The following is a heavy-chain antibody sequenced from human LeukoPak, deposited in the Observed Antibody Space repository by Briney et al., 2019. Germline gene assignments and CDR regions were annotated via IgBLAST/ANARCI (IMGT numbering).Heavy chain of an antibody. V-gene: IGHV4-34*10. CDR3: ARYCSSTSCHDAFDI. CDR1: GGSFSGYY. D-gene: IGHD2-2*01. J-gene: IGHJ3*02. CDR2: INHSGST. Sequence: SETLSLTCAVYGGSFSGYYWSWIRQPPGKGLEWIGEINHSGSTNYNPSLKSRVTMSVDTSKNQFSLKLSSVTAADTAVYYCARYCSSTSCHDAFDIWGQGTMVTVSS.